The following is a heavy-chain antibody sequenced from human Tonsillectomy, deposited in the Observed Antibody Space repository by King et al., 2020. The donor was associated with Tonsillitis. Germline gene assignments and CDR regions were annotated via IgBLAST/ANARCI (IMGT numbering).Heavy chain of an antibody. V-gene: IGHV4-39*01. CDR3: ARQEATAWPSFFDY. CDR2: LYYAGTP. CDR1: GGPITKSIYY. D-gene: IGHD2-21*02. J-gene: IGHJ4*02. Sequence: QLQESGPGLVKPSETLSLTCTVSGGPITKSIYYWAWIRQPPGKGLEWIGSLYYAGTPYNNPSLESRLTMSVDTSKNRFSLNLGSVTAADTAIYYCARQEATAWPSFFDYWGRGTLVTVSS.